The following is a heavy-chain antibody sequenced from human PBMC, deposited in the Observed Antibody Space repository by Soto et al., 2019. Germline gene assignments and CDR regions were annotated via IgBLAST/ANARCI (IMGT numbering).Heavy chain of an antibody. Sequence: GASVKVSCKASGGTFSSYAISWVRQAPGQGLEWMGGIIPIFGTANYAQKFQGRVTITADESTSTAYMELSSLRSEDTAVYYCARVAYCGGDCLHYFDYWGQGTLVTVSS. CDR3: ARVAYCGGDCLHYFDY. J-gene: IGHJ4*02. CDR1: GGTFSSYA. CDR2: IIPIFGTA. V-gene: IGHV1-69*13. D-gene: IGHD2-21*02.